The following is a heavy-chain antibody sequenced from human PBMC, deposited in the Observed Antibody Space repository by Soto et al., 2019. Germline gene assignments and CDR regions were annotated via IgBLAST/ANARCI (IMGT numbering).Heavy chain of an antibody. J-gene: IGHJ6*02. CDR1: GYSFTSYW. D-gene: IGHD1-7*01. CDR2: IYPGDSDT. CDR3: AIPVTNRTTGDYYRMED. V-gene: IGHV5-51*01. Sequence: PGESLKISFNGSGYSFTSYWIGCVRQIPGKVLEWLGIIYPGDSDTRYSPSFQGQVTISADKAISTAYLQWSSLKASDTAMYYFAIPVTNRTTGDYYRMEDWAEGPTETDSS.